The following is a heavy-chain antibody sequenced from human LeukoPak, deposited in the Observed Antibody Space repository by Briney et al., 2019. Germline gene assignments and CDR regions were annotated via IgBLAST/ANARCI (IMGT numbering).Heavy chain of an antibody. CDR1: GFTFSNSW. CDR3: AKGYSSYANWFDP. J-gene: IGHJ5*02. CDR2: IKQDGSGE. D-gene: IGHD1-1*01. Sequence: GGSLRLSCAASGFTFSNSWMTWVRQAPGKGLQWVASIKQDGSGEYYVGSVRGRFTISRDNAKSSLYLQMDSLRVEDTAIYYCAKGYSSYANWFDPWGQGALVTVSS. V-gene: IGHV3-7*05.